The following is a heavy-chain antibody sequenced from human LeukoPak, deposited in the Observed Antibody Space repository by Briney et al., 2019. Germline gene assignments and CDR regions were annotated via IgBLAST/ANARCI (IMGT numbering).Heavy chain of an antibody. D-gene: IGHD3-9*01. CDR2: ISYDGSNK. J-gene: IGHJ5*02. CDR3: AKDLRSPYYDILTGPES. V-gene: IGHV3-30*04. CDR1: GFTFSSYA. Sequence: GGSLRLSCAASGFTFSSYAMHWVRQAPGKGLEWVAVISYDGSNKYYADSVKGRFTISRDNPKNTLYLQMNSLRAEDTAVYYCAKDLRSPYYDILTGPESWGQGTLVTVSS.